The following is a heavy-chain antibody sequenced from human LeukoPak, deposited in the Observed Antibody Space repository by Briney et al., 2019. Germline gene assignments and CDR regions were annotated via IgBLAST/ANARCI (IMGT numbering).Heavy chain of an antibody. D-gene: IGHD6-19*01. Sequence: KVSCKASGGTFSSYAISWVRQAPGQGLEWMGGIIPIFGTANYAQKFQGRVTITADKSTSTAYMELSSLRSEDTAVYYCARATTRYSYSSGWYRFDYWGQGTLVTVSS. CDR3: ARATTRYSYSSGWYRFDY. V-gene: IGHV1-69*06. J-gene: IGHJ4*02. CDR2: IIPIFGTA. CDR1: GGTFSSYA.